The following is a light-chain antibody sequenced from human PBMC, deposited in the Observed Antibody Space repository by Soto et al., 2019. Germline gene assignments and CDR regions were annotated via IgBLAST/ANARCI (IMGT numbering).Light chain of an antibody. CDR1: QSVSSSY. CDR2: GAS. J-gene: IGKJ1*01. CDR3: QQYGSSPQT. V-gene: IGKV3-20*01. Sequence: EIVLTQSPGTLSLSPGERATLSCMASQSVSSSYLAWYQQKPGQAPRLLIYGASSRATGIPDRFSGSGSGTDFPLTISRLEPEDFAVYYCQQYGSSPQTFGQGTKVEIK.